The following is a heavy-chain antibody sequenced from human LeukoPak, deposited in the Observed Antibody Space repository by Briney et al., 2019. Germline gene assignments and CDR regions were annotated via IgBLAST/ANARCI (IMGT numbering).Heavy chain of an antibody. CDR2: IYYTGST. D-gene: IGHD6-19*01. J-gene: IGHJ4*02. CDR3: ARGGYASGWYLDY. V-gene: IGHV4-59*01. CDR1: GGSISGYY. Sequence: AETLSLTCTVSGGSISGYYWNWIRQPPGKGLEWIGYIYYTGSTNYNPSLKSRVTISVDTSKNQFSLKLSSVTATDTAVYYCARGGYASGWYLDYWGQGTLVTVSS.